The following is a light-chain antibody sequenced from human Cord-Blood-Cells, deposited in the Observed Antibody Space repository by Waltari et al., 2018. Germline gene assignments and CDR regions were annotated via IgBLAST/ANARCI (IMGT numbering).Light chain of an antibody. CDR3: QQSYRTPYT. J-gene: IGKJ2*01. CDR2: AAS. V-gene: IGKV1-39*01. Sequence: DIQMTQSPSSLSASVGDRVTITCRASQSISSYLNWYQQKPVKAPKLLMYAASSLQSGVPSRFTGSGSETDCTLTISSLQPEDVATYYCQQSYRTPYTFGQGTKLEIK. CDR1: QSISSY.